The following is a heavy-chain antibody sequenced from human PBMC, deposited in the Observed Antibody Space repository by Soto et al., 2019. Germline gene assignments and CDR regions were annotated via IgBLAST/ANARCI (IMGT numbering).Heavy chain of an antibody. CDR3: ARDALGGLFLAPIHFAQ. V-gene: IGHV1-18*04. CDR2: NNVYNGDT. D-gene: IGHD3-16*01. CDR1: GYTFTSHG. Sequence: QVQLVQSGAEVKKPGASMKVSCKASGYTFTSHGISWVRQAPGQELEWMGWNNVYNGDTNYARKFQGRVSMTADSSTNPAYLGLRSLSPADTAGYYCARDALGGLFLAPIHFAQWGQGT. J-gene: IGHJ4*02.